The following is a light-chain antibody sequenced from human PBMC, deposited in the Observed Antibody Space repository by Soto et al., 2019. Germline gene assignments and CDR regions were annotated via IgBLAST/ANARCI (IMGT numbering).Light chain of an antibody. J-gene: IGLJ1*01. CDR2: GNS. CDR3: QSYDSSLSGSGV. Sequence: QSVLTQPPSVSGAPGQRVTISCTGSSSNIGAGYEVHWYQQLPGTAPKLLIYGNSNRPSGVPDRFSGSKSGTSASLAITGLQAEDEADYYCQSYDSSLSGSGVFGTGTKVTVL. V-gene: IGLV1-40*01. CDR1: SSNIGAGYE.